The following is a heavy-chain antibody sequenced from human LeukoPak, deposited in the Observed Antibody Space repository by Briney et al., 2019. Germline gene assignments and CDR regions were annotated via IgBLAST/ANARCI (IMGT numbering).Heavy chain of an antibody. Sequence: GGSLRLSCAASGFTFSSYEMNWVRQAPGKGLEWVSYISSSGSTIYYADSVKGRFTISRDNSKNTLYLQMNSLRAEDTAVYYCARGGYSGYDPENWYFDLWGRGTLVTVSS. CDR3: ARGGYSGYDPENWYFDL. CDR2: ISSSGSTI. D-gene: IGHD5-12*01. V-gene: IGHV3-48*03. J-gene: IGHJ2*01. CDR1: GFTFSSYE.